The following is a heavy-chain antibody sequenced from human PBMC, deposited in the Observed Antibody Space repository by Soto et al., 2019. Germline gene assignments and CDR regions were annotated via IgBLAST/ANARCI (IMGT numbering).Heavy chain of an antibody. J-gene: IGHJ6*02. Sequence: EEQLLESGGGLAQPGGSLRLSCAASGFTFSSDAMSWVRQAPGKGLEWVSAISSGSHSTYYADSVKGRFTISRDNSKNTLYLQMDSLRAEDTAVYYCAKDLNRNKIGDVWRQGTTVTVSS. V-gene: IGHV3-23*01. CDR1: GFTFSSDA. CDR2: ISSGSHST. CDR3: AKDLNRNKIGDV.